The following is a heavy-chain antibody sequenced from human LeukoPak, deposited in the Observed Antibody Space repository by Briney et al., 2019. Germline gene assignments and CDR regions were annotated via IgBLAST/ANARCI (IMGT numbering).Heavy chain of an antibody. CDR3: ARGGRYFDWLSPFDY. V-gene: IGHV5-51*01. CDR1: GYSFTSYW. Sequence: GESLKISCKGSGYSFTSYWIGWVRPMPGKGLEWMGIIYPGDSDTRYSPSFQGQVTISADKSISTAYLQWSSLKASDTAMYYCARGGRYFDWLSPFDYWGQGTLVTVSS. J-gene: IGHJ4*02. CDR2: IYPGDSDT. D-gene: IGHD3-9*01.